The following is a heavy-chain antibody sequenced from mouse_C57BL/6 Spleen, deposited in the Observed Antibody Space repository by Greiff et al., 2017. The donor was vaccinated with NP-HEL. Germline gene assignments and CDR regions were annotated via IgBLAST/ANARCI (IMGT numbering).Heavy chain of an antibody. CDR1: GFTFSDYG. J-gene: IGHJ3*01. CDR2: ISSGSSTI. CDR3: ARPSSNYVRFAY. Sequence: EVHLVESGGGLVKPGGSLKLSCAASGFTFSDYGMHWVRQAPEKGLEWVAYISSGSSTIYYADTVKGRFTISRDNAKNTLFLQMTSLRSEDTAMYYCARPSSNYVRFAYWGQGTLVTVSA. V-gene: IGHV5-17*01. D-gene: IGHD2-5*01.